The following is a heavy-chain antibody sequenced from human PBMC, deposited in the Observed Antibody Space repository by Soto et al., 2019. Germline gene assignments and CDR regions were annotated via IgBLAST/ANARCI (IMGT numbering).Heavy chain of an antibody. V-gene: IGHV4-30-4*08. CDR2: IYYSGSI. J-gene: IGHJ6*02. CDR1: GGSISSDNYH. Sequence: QVQLQQSGPGLVKPSQTLSLTCTVSGGSISSDNYHWTWIRQSPGKGLEWIGYIYYSGSIFYNPYFKSRLTLCVDPSKNQFSLQLSSVTAADTAVYFCAREDDGGDRDYYGLDVWGQGTTVTVSS. CDR3: AREDDGGDRDYYGLDV. D-gene: IGHD2-21*02.